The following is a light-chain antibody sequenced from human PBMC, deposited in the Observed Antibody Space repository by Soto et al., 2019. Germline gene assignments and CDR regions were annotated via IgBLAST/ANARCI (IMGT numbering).Light chain of an antibody. CDR1: QSVLYSSNNKNC. CDR2: WAS. J-gene: IGKJ1*01. V-gene: IGKV4-1*01. CDR3: QQYCSTPWT. Sequence: DIVMTQSPDSLAVSLGERATINCKSSQSVLYSSNNKNCLAWYQQKPGQPPKLLIYWASTRESGVPDRFSGSGSGTDSTLTISSLQAEDVAVYSCQQYCSTPWTFGQGTKVGIK.